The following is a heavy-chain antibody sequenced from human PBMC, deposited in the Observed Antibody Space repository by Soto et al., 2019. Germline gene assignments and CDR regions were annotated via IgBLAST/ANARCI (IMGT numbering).Heavy chain of an antibody. D-gene: IGHD2-8*02. J-gene: IGHJ4*02. Sequence: QVQLQQWGAGLLKPSETLSLTCAVYGGSFSGYYWTWIRQPPGTGLEWIGEINHGGSTNYNPSLKSRVTISVDTSKNQFSLTLTSVTAADTAVYYCARDKITGLFDYWGQGTLVTVSS. V-gene: IGHV4-34*01. CDR2: INHGGST. CDR1: GGSFSGYY. CDR3: ARDKITGLFDY.